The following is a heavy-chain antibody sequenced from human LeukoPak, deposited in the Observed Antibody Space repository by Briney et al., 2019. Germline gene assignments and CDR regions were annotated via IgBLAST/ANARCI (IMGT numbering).Heavy chain of an antibody. CDR1: GFTFSSYG. D-gene: IGHD4-17*01. Sequence: PGRSLRLSCAASGFTFSSYGMHWVRQAPGKGLEWVAVISYDGSNKYYADSVKGRFTISRDNSKNTLYLQMNSLRAEDTAVYYCAKDGRIDYGDYVWARGYFDYWGQGTLVTVSS. CDR2: ISYDGSNK. CDR3: AKDGRIDYGDYVWARGYFDY. J-gene: IGHJ4*02. V-gene: IGHV3-30*18.